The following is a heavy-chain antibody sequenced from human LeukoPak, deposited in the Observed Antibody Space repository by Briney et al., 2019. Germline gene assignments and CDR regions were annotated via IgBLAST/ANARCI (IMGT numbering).Heavy chain of an antibody. CDR2: ISYDGSNK. V-gene: IGHV3-30*18. Sequence: GRSLRLSCAASGFTFSSYGTHWVRQAPGKGLEWVAVISYDGSNKYYADSVKGRFTISRDNSKNALYLQMNSLRAEDTAVYYCAKDLEPAATYYYYGMDVWGQGTTVTVSS. CDR1: GFTFSSYG. CDR3: AKDLEPAATYYYYGMDV. J-gene: IGHJ6*02. D-gene: IGHD2-2*01.